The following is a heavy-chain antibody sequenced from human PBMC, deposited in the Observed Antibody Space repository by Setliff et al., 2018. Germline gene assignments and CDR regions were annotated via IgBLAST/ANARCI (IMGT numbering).Heavy chain of an antibody. J-gene: IGHJ5*02. V-gene: IGHV1-3*01. CDR2: INAGNGNT. D-gene: IGHD6-13*01. Sequence: ASVKVSCKASGYTFTSYDINWVRQATGQGLEWMGWINAGNGNTKYSQKFQGRVTITRDTSASTAYMELSSLRSEDTAVYYCARDRGYSSSWYLWFDPWGQGTLVTVSS. CDR1: GYTFTSYD. CDR3: ARDRGYSSSWYLWFDP.